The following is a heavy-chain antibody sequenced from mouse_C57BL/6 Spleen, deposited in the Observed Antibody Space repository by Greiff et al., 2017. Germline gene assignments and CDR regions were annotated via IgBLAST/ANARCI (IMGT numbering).Heavy chain of an antibody. CDR1: GYAFSSYW. J-gene: IGHJ4*01. Sequence: QVQLKESGAELVKPGASVKISCKASGYAFSSYWMNWVKQRPGKGLEWIGQIYPGDGDTNYNGKFKGKATLTADKSSSTAYLQLSSLTSEDSAVYFCAIYDYDGTYYAMDYWGQGTSVTVSS. CDR3: AIYDYDGTYYAMDY. D-gene: IGHD2-4*01. V-gene: IGHV1-80*01. CDR2: IYPGDGDT.